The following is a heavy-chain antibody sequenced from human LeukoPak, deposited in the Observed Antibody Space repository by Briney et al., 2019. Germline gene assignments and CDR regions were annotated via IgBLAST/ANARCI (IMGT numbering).Heavy chain of an antibody. D-gene: IGHD5-18*01. CDR2: IIPIFGTA. J-gene: IGHJ4*02. V-gene: IGHV1-69*06. CDR1: GGTFSCYA. Sequence: ASVKVSCKASGGTFSCYAISGVRQAPGQGLEWMGGIIPIFGTANYAQKFQGRVTITADKSTSTAYMELSSLRSEDTAVYYCASLVVDTAMVDYWGQGTLVTVSS. CDR3: ASLVVDTAMVDY.